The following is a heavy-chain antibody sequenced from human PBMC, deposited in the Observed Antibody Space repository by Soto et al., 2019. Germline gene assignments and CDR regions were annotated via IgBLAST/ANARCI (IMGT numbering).Heavy chain of an antibody. D-gene: IGHD5-12*01. CDR3: AKVRGGYDYDYYFDY. Sequence: EVQLLESGGGLAQPGGSLRLSCAASGFTFSSYVMSWVRQAPGKGLEWVSAISGSGGGKYYAGSVRGRFTISRDNSKNRLYLQMNSLRAEDTAVYYCAKVRGGYDYDYYFDYWGQGTLVIVSS. J-gene: IGHJ4*02. V-gene: IGHV3-23*01. CDR2: ISGSGGGK. CDR1: GFTFSSYV.